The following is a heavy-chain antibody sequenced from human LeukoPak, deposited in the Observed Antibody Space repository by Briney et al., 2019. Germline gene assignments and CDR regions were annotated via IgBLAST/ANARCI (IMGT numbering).Heavy chain of an antibody. D-gene: IGHD6-13*01. J-gene: IGHJ5*02. CDR2: INHSGST. CDR3: ARGPAAGNTLNWFDP. V-gene: IGHV4-34*01. CDR1: GGSVSGYY. Sequence: SETLSLTCAVYGGSVSGYYWSCIRQPPGKGMEWVGEINHSGSTNYNPSLKSPATISVDTSKNQFSLKLSSVTAADTAVYYCARGPAAGNTLNWFDPWGQGTLVTVSS.